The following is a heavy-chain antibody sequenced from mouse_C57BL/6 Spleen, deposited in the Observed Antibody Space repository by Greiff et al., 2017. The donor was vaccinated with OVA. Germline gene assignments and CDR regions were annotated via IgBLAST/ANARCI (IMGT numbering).Heavy chain of an antibody. CDR3: ARLGDSSGYEAMDY. V-gene: IGHV1-54*01. D-gene: IGHD3-2*02. CDR2: INPGSGGT. CDR1: GYAFTNYL. Sequence: QVQLQQSGAELVRPGTSVKVSCKASGYAFTNYLIEWVKQRPGQGLEWIGVINPGSGGTNYNEKFKGKATLTADKSSSTAYMQLSSLTSEDSAVYFCARLGDSSGYEAMDYWGQGTSVTVSA. J-gene: IGHJ4*01.